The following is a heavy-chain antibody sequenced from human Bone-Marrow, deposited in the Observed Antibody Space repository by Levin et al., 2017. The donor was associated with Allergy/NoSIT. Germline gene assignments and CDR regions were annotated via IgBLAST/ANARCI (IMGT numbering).Heavy chain of an antibody. J-gene: IGHJ5*02. CDR1: GYTFTSYH. V-gene: IGHV1-8*01. CDR3: ARGDCYSGSCYGPDWFDP. CDR2: INPNSGNT. D-gene: IGHD2-15*01. Sequence: AASVKVSCKTSGYTFTSYHVYWVRQATGQGLDWMGYINPNSGNTGYAQKFQGRVTMTRNSSITTAYMELSGLTSEDTAMYYCARGDCYSGSCYGPDWFDPWGQGTQVTVSS.